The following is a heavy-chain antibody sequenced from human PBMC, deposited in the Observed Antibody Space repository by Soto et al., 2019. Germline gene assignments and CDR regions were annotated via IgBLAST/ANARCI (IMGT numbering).Heavy chain of an antibody. CDR3: ATRRQQTYVLGN. CDR2: IYYSGST. D-gene: IGHD6-13*01. J-gene: IGHJ4*02. CDR1: CGSISSGVDY. Sequence: PSETLSLTCTVSCGSISSGVDYWSWIRQHPGKGLEWIGYIYYSGSTYFNPSLKSRVSISMDTSKNQFFLKLTSVTAADTAVYYCATRRQQTYVLGNWGQGALVTVSS. V-gene: IGHV4-31*03.